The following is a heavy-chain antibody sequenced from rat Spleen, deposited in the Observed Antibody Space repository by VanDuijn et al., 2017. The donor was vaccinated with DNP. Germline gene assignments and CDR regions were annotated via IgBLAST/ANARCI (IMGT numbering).Heavy chain of an antibody. CDR3: TREVPGSRYFDY. Sequence: QVQLKESGPGLVQPSQTLSLTCTVSGFSVTSYGVSWVRQFPGKGLEWMGAIWNTGGTQYNSALRSRLSISRDTSKSQVFLKMNSLQTEDTAIYFCTREVPGSRYFDYWGQGVMVTVSS. D-gene: IGHD1-4*01. CDR2: IWNTGGT. V-gene: IGHV2-15*01. CDR1: GFSVTSYG. J-gene: IGHJ2*01.